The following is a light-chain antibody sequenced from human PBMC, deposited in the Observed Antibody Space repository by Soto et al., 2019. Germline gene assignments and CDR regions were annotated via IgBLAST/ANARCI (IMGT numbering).Light chain of an antibody. Sequence: QSVLTQPPSASGTPGQRVTISCSGSNSNIGSNTVSWYQQLPGAAPKLLIYSNSQRPSGVPDRFSGSKSGTSASLAISGLQSEDEADYYCATWDDSLNGLFGGGTKLTVL. CDR3: ATWDDSLNGL. CDR2: SNS. V-gene: IGLV1-44*01. CDR1: NSNIGSNT. J-gene: IGLJ3*02.